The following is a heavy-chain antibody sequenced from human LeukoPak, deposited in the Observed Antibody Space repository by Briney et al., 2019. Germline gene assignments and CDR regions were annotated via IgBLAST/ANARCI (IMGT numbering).Heavy chain of an antibody. J-gene: IGHJ6*02. CDR2: ISSSGSTI. CDR3: ARPADHYYYGMDV. V-gene: IGHV3-48*03. CDR1: GFTFSSYE. Sequence: GGSLRLSCAASGFTFSSYEMNWVRQAPGKALEWVSYISSSGSTIYYADSVKGRFTISRDNAKNSLSLQMNSLRAEDTAVYYCARPADHYYYGMDVWGQGTTVTVSS.